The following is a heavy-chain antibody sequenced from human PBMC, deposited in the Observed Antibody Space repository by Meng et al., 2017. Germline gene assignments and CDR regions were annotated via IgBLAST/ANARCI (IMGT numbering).Heavy chain of an antibody. J-gene: IGHJ4*02. V-gene: IGHV3-30-3*01. CDR1: GFTFSSYA. D-gene: IGHD5-18*01. CDR2: ISYDGSNK. Sequence: QVQLVESGVGVVQPGRSLRLSCAASGFTFSSYAIHWVRQAPGKGLEWVAIISYDGSNKYYADSVKGRFTISRDNSKNTLYLQMNSLKPEDTAVYYCATDPAGDSYSRLWGQGTLVTVSS. CDR3: ATDPAGDSYSRL.